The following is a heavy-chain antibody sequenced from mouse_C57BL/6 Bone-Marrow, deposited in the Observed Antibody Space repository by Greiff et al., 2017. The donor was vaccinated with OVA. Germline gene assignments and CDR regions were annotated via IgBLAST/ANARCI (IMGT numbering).Heavy chain of an antibody. Sequence: EVQLQESGPGLVKPSQSLSLTCSVTGYSITSGYYWNWIRQFPGNKLEWMGYISYDGSNNYNPSLKNRISITRDTSKNQFFLKLNSVTTEDTATYYCARGRGYGSSYQAWFAYWGQGTLVTVSA. V-gene: IGHV3-6*01. D-gene: IGHD1-1*01. CDR1: GYSITSGYY. J-gene: IGHJ3*01. CDR2: ISYDGSN. CDR3: ARGRGYGSSYQAWFAY.